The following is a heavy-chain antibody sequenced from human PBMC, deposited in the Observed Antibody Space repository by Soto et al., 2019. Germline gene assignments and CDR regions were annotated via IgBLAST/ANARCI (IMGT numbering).Heavy chain of an antibody. D-gene: IGHD6-13*01. CDR3: EHSISSSWYEDPAYNWFDP. CDR1: GFSLSTSGVG. CDR2: IYWDDDK. Sequence: QITLKESGPTLVKPTQTLTLTCTFSGFSLSTSGVGVGWIRQPPGKALEWLALIYWDDDKRYSPSLKSRLTITKDTSKNQVVLTMTNMDPVDTATYYCEHSISSSWYEDPAYNWFDPWGQGTLVTVSS. V-gene: IGHV2-5*02. J-gene: IGHJ5*02.